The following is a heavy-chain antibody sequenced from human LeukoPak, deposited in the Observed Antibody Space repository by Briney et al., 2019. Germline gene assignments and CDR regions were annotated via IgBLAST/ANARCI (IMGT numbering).Heavy chain of an antibody. D-gene: IGHD2/OR15-2a*01. CDR1: GPSDSIDY. CDR2: IYDSGRT. J-gene: IGHJ4*02. V-gene: IGHV4-4*08. Sequence: SDPLSLPCTVTGPSDSIDYWTCIRHTPGKGMEWLGYIYDSGRTDYNPSMRSRDTISVDTAMNQFSVKLRSVTAAVTAGYFCAGRRQRYLRDWGQGILVSVSS. CDR3: AGRRQRYLRD.